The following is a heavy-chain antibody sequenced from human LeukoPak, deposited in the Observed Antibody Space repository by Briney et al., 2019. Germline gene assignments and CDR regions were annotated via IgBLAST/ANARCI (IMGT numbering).Heavy chain of an antibody. J-gene: IGHJ4*02. D-gene: IGHD5-24*01. CDR2: IIPIFGTA. CDR3: ARDDGYNYFDY. V-gene: IGHV1-69*13. CDR1: GYTFTSYD. Sequence: GASVKVSCKASGYTFTSYDISWVRQAPGQGLEWMGGIIPIFGTANYAQKFQGRVTIIADESTSTAYMELSSLRSEDTAVYYCARDDGYNYFDYWGQGTLVTVSS.